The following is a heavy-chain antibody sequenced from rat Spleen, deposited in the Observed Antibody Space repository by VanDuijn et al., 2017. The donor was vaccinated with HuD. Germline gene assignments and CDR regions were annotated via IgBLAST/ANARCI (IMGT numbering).Heavy chain of an antibody. V-gene: IGHV5-25*01. CDR2: ISSSGGST. CDR3: ARRYRYNWGFAY. Sequence: EVQLVESGGGLVQPGRSMKLSCAASGFTFNDHFMAWVRQAPTKGLEWVASISSSGGSTYYRDSVKGRFTVSRDNAKSTLSLQMDSLRSEDTATYYCARRYRYNWGFAYWGQGTLVTVSS. J-gene: IGHJ3*01. CDR1: GFTFNDHF. D-gene: IGHD1-5*01.